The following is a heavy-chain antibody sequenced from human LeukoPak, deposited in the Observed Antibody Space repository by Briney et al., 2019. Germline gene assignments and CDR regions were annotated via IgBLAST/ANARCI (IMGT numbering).Heavy chain of an antibody. J-gene: IGHJ4*02. CDR3: ARVIRSYFDY. D-gene: IGHD3-3*01. Sequence: GGSLRLSCAASGFSFGGYWLSWVRQAPGKGLEWVANIKQDGSEKYYVDSVKGRFTISRDNAKDSLYLQMNSLRAEDTAVYYCARVIRSYFDYWGQGTLVTASS. CDR1: GFSFGGYW. CDR2: IKQDGSEK. V-gene: IGHV3-7*05.